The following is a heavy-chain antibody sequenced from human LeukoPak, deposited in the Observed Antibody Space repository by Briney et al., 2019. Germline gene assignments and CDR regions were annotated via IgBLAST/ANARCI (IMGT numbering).Heavy chain of an antibody. D-gene: IGHD5-24*01. CDR1: GFTFSSYA. CDR3: AKEGDGYH. V-gene: IGHV3-43*01. Sequence: GGSLRLSCAASGFTFSSYAMSWVRQAPGKGLEWVSLIRWDGGSTYCADSVKGRFTISRDNSKNSLYLQMNSLRTEDTALYYCAKEGDGYHWGQGTMVTVSS. J-gene: IGHJ3*01. CDR2: IRWDGGST.